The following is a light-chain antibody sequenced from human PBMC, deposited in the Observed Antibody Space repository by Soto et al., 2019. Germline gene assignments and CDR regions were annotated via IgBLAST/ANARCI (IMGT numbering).Light chain of an antibody. CDR1: QDISNF. CDR2: DAS. Sequence: DIQMTQSPSSLSASVGDRVAITCQASQDISNFLNWYQQKPGKAPKLLTYDASDLETGVPSWFSGSGSGTDFTFTISNLQPEDFATYYCQQYDSLPFTFGPGTKVDFK. J-gene: IGKJ3*01. V-gene: IGKV1-33*01. CDR3: QQYDSLPFT.